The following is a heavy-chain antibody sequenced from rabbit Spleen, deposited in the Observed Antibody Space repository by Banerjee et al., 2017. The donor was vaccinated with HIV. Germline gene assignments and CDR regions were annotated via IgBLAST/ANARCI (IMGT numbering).Heavy chain of an antibody. D-gene: IGHD2-1*01. CDR1: GFSFNSGYD. J-gene: IGHJ4*01. V-gene: IGHV1S40*01. Sequence: EESGGGLVKPGASLTLTRKASGFSFNSGYDMCWVRPAPGKGLEWIACSYAGSSGSTYSAIWAKGRFTISKTSSTTVTLQLTSLTAADTATYFCARGSAAMPMVITGFYFNLWGQGTLVTVS. CDR3: ARGSAAMPMVITGFYFNL. CDR2: SYAGSSGST.